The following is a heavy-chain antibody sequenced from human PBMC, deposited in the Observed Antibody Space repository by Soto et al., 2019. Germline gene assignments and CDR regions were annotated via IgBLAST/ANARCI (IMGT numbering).Heavy chain of an antibody. CDR2: INPSGGST. V-gene: IGHV1-46*01. Sequence: VASVKVSCKASGYTFTSYYMHWVRQAPGQGLEWMGIINPSGGSTSYAQKFQGRVTMTRDTSTSTVYMELSSLRSEDTAVYYCARDLSGGSYRYYFDYWGQGTLVTVSS. D-gene: IGHD1-26*01. CDR1: GYTFTSYY. CDR3: ARDLSGGSYRYYFDY. J-gene: IGHJ4*02.